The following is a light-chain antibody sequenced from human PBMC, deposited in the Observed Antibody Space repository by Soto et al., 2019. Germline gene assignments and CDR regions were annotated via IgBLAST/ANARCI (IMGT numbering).Light chain of an antibody. CDR1: TSDVGGYNY. V-gene: IGLV2-14*01. CDR2: EVS. Sequence: QSALTQPASVSGSPGQSITISCTGTTSDVGGYNYVSWFQQYPGKAPKLKIYEVSNRPSGVSNRFSGSKSGNTASLTISDLQAEDEADYYCTSYTSSSTWVFGGGTK. CDR3: TSYTSSSTWV. J-gene: IGLJ3*02.